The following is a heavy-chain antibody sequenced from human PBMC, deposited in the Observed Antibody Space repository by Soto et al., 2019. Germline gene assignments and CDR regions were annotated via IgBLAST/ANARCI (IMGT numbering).Heavy chain of an antibody. Sequence: QVQLVQSGAEVKKPGASVKVSCKASGYTFTSYDINWVRQATGQGLEWMGWMNPNSGNTGYAQKFQGRVTMTRNTSISTAYMELSSLRSEDTAVYYCARGYIVVVPAAKNYYYYYGMDVWGQGTTVTVSS. CDR2: MNPNSGNT. J-gene: IGHJ6*02. CDR1: GYTFTSYD. V-gene: IGHV1-8*01. D-gene: IGHD2-2*01. CDR3: ARGYIVVVPAAKNYYYYYGMDV.